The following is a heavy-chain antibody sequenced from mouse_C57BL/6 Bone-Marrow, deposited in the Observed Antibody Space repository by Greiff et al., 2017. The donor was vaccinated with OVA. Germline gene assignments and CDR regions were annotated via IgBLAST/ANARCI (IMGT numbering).Heavy chain of an antibody. J-gene: IGHJ2*01. CDR3: ARVEGSHYYGSSYEGY. Sequence: EVKLQQSGPELVKPGASVKISCKASGYTFTDYYMNWVKQSHGKSLEWIGDINPNNGGTSYNQKFKGKATLTVDKSSSTAYMELRSLTSEDSAVYYCARVEGSHYYGSSYEGYWGQGTTLTVSS. V-gene: IGHV1-26*01. CDR1: GYTFTDYY. CDR2: INPNNGGT. D-gene: IGHD1-1*01.